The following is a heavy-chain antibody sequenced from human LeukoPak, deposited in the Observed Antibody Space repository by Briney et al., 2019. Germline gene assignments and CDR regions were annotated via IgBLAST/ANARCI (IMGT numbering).Heavy chain of an antibody. Sequence: QPGGSLSLSCAASGFTVSANFMIWVCQAPGKGLEWVSGMFGGGSTYYADSVKGRFTISRDNSKNTVYLQMNSVRPEDKAVYYCARSESSSSRRAFDVWGLGTAVTVSS. CDR1: GFTVSANF. CDR2: MFGGGST. J-gene: IGHJ3*01. V-gene: IGHV3-66*01. CDR3: ARSESSSSRRAFDV. D-gene: IGHD6-6*01.